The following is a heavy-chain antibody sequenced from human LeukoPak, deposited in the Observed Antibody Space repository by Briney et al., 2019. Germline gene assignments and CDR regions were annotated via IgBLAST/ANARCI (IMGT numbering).Heavy chain of an antibody. Sequence: RGSLRLSCAGSGFSISNYGMNWVRQAPGKGLEWLSYIRSDSSTKYYADSVEGRFTISRDNAQNSLYLQMNSLRDEDSGVYFCARASMRMTTAGLVDYWGQGTLVTVSS. J-gene: IGHJ4*02. CDR3: ARASMRMTTAGLVDY. V-gene: IGHV3-48*02. D-gene: IGHD6-13*01. CDR1: GFSISNYG. CDR2: IRSDSSTK.